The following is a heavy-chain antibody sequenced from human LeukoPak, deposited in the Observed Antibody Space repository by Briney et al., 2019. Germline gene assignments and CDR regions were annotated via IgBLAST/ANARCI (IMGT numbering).Heavy chain of an antibody. D-gene: IGHD3-10*01. CDR3: ARDRYYYGSGSYQIDY. Sequence: ASVKVSCKASGYTFTTYEIHWVRQATGQGLEWMGWMNPNSGNTGYVQNFQGRVTITRTTSINTAYMELSSLRSEDTAVYYCARDRYYYGSGSYQIDYWGQGTLVTVSS. J-gene: IGHJ4*02. V-gene: IGHV1-8*03. CDR2: MNPNSGNT. CDR1: GYTFTTYE.